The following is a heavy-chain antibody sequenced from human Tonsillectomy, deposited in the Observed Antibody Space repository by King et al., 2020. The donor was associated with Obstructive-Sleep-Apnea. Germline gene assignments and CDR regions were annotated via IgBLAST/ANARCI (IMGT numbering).Heavy chain of an antibody. CDR3: AREAISGWYSFDY. V-gene: IGHV4-4*02. CDR1: GGSISSRHW. J-gene: IGHJ4*02. Sequence: QLQESGPGLVRPSGTLSLTCAVSGGSISSRHWWSWVRQPPGKGLEWIGEIYSGRTNYNPSLKTRVTISADMSKNQLSLKLTSVTAADTSVYYCAREAISGWYSFDYWGQGALVTVSS. D-gene: IGHD6-19*01. CDR2: IYSGRT.